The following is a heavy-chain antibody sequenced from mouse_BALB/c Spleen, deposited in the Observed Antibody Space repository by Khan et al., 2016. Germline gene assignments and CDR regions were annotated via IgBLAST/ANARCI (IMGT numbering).Heavy chain of an antibody. Sequence: QIQLVQSGPELKKPGETVKISCKASGYTFTNYGMNWVKQAPGKGLKWMGWINTNTGEPTYTEEFKGRFAFSLDTSASTAYLQINNLKNEDTATYCCARGGYGYYYAMDYWGRGTSVTVSS. CDR2: INTNTGEP. J-gene: IGHJ4*01. CDR3: ARGGYGYYYAMDY. CDR1: GYTFTNYG. D-gene: IGHD2-14*01. V-gene: IGHV9-3*02.